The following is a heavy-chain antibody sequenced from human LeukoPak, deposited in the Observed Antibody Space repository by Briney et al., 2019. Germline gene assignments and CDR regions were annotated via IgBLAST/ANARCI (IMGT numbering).Heavy chain of an antibody. CDR3: AKAVVPAASYYYYGMDV. V-gene: IGHV3-23*01. CDR1: GGSISSYY. J-gene: IGHJ6*02. Sequence: PSETLSLTCTVSGGSISSYYWSWVRQAPGKGLEWVSAISGSGGSTYYTDSVKGRFTVSRDNSKNTLYLQMNSLRAEDTAVYFCAKAVVPAASYYYYGMDVWGQGTTVTVSS. D-gene: IGHD2-2*01. CDR2: ISGSGGST.